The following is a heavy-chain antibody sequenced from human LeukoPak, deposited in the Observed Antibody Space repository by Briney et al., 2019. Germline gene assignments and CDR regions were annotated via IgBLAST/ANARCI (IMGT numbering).Heavy chain of an antibody. CDR1: GGSLSTHH. CDR3: ARQGRGYCSGGSCYSDAFDY. Sequence: PSETLSLTCVVSGGSLSTHHWGWIRQSPGRGLEWIGYISDSGSTNYNPSLKSRVTISVDTSKNQFSLKLSSVTAADTAVYYCARQGRGYCSGGSCYSDAFDYWGQGTLVTVS. D-gene: IGHD2-15*01. J-gene: IGHJ4*02. CDR2: ISDSGST. V-gene: IGHV4-59*08.